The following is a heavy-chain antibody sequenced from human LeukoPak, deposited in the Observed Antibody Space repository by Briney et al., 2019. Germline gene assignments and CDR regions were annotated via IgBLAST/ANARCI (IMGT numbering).Heavy chain of an antibody. Sequence: GGSLRLSCAVSGFSFSEYYMTWIRQAPGKGLEWVSNLSSSGRYTNYADSVRGRFTISRDNAKKSLYLQMNSLRAEHTAVYYCARHSEGPVNDAFDIWGQGTKVTVSS. J-gene: IGHJ3*02. CDR2: LSSSGRYT. D-gene: IGHD2-2*01. CDR3: ARHSEGPVNDAFDI. V-gene: IGHV3-11*03. CDR1: GFSFSEYY.